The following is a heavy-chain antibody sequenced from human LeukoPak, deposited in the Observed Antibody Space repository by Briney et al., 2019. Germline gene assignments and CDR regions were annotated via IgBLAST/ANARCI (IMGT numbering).Heavy chain of an antibody. CDR3: AKRGVVIRVILVGFHKEAYYFDS. J-gene: IGHJ4*02. Sequence: GGSLRLSCAVSGITLSNYGMSWVRQAPGKGLEWVAGISGSGGWTNYADSVKGLFTISRDNPKNTLYLQMNSLRAEDTAVYFCAKRGVVIRVILVGFHKEAYYFDSWGQGALVTVSS. D-gene: IGHD3-22*01. CDR2: ISGSGGWT. CDR1: GITLSNYG. V-gene: IGHV3-23*01.